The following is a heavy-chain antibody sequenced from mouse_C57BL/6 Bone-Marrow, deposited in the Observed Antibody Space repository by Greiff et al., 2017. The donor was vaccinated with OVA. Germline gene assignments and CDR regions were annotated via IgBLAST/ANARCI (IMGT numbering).Heavy chain of an antibody. CDR2: INPNNGGT. J-gene: IGHJ4*01. V-gene: IGHV1-26*01. CDR3: ARSDALGY. CDR1: GYTFTDYY. Sequence: EVQLQQSGPELVKPGASVKISCKASGYTFTDYYMNWVKQSHGKSLEWIGDINPNNGGTSYNQKFKGKATLTVDKSSSTAYMELRSLTSEGSAVYCCARSDALGYWGHGTSVTVAT.